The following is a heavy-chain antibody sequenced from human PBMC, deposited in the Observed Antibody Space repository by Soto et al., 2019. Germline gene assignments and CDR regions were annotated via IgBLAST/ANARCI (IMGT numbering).Heavy chain of an antibody. CDR3: AKPSPWALWSDYYSGPFDY. CDR2: IYYNGNT. V-gene: IGHV4-39*01. Sequence: SETLSLTCTVSGGSISGSNFYWGWIRQPPGKGLEWIGSIYYNGNTYYNPSLKSRVSISVDTAKNQFSLKMNSVGADDTAVYFCAKPSPWALWSDYYSGPFDYWGQGTLVTVSS. D-gene: IGHD3-3*01. J-gene: IGHJ4*02. CDR1: GGSISGSNFY.